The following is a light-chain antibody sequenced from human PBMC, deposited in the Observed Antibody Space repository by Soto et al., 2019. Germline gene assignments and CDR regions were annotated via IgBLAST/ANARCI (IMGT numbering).Light chain of an antibody. Sequence: QSVLTQPPSVSGAPGQSVTISWTGSSSNIGAAYHIHGYRHPPGTAPQLLISGSTNRPSGVPDRFSGSKSGSSASLTISGLQAEDEADYYCQSYDTSLSAWVFGGGTQLTVL. V-gene: IGLV1-40*01. CDR2: GST. J-gene: IGLJ3*02. CDR1: SSNIGAAYH. CDR3: QSYDTSLSAWV.